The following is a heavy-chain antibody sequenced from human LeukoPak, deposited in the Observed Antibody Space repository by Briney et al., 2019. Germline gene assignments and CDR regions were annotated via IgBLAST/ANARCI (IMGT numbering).Heavy chain of an antibody. CDR2: VHHGGAS. D-gene: IGHD6-19*01. V-gene: IGHV4-4*02. J-gene: IGHJ4*02. Sequence: SGTLSLTCAVSGDSITSHSWWSWVRQPPGKGLEWIGEVHHGGASNYDPSLESRVTISVDKSKNRFFLNLRSVTAADTATYYCASHVTVLGTRGFDFWGRGTLVTVS. CDR3: ASHVTVLGTRGFDF. CDR1: GDSITSHSW.